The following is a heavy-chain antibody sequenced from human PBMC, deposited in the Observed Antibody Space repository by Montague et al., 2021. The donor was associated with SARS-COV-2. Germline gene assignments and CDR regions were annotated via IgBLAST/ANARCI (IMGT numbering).Heavy chain of an antibody. D-gene: IGHD3-22*01. CDR3: ARGRQHFNMIVVVMTGGEYYFDY. V-gene: IGHV4-34*01. J-gene: IGHJ4*02. CDR2: INHRETS. Sequence: SETLSLTCAVYGGSFSDYYWSWIRQPPGKGLEWIGEINHRETSKHNPSLKSRVSISLDTSKNQFSLYLSSVTAADTAVYYCARGRQHFNMIVVVMTGGEYYFDYWGQGTLVTVSS. CDR1: GGSFSDYY.